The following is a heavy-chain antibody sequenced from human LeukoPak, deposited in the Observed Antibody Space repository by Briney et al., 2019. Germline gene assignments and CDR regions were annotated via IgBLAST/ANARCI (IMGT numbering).Heavy chain of an antibody. Sequence: GGSLRLSCAASGFTFSSYSMNWVRQAPGKGLEWVSSISRSSSYIYYADSVKGRFTISRDNAKNSLYLQMNSLRAEDTAVYYCARAHNYDFWSGYYFGRATPCFFDYWGQGTLVTVSS. J-gene: IGHJ4*02. CDR3: ARAHNYDFWSGYYFGRATPCFFDY. CDR2: ISRSSSYI. CDR1: GFTFSSYS. D-gene: IGHD3-3*01. V-gene: IGHV3-21*01.